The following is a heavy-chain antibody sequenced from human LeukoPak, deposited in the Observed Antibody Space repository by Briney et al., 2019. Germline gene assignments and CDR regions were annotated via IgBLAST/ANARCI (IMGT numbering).Heavy chain of an antibody. V-gene: IGHV3-48*03. CDR3: ARDLGVVAGSFYYYYMDV. J-gene: IGHJ6*03. D-gene: IGHD2-15*01. Sequence: GGSLRLSCAASGFTFSSYEMNWVRQAPGKGLEWVSYISSSGSTIYYADSVKGRFTISRDNAKNSLYLQMNSLRAEDTALYYCARDLGVVAGSFYYYYMDVWGRGTTVTVS. CDR1: GFTFSSYE. CDR2: ISSSGSTI.